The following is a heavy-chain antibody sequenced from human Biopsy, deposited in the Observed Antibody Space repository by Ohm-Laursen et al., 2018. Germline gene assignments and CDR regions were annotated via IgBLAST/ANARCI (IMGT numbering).Heavy chain of an antibody. CDR3: VRGRSMDV. J-gene: IGHJ6*02. CDR1: RFTFSRYW. Sequence: SLRLSCSASRFTFSRYWMNWVRQAPGKGLEWVAMIKQDGSEDYYVDSVKGRFTISRDNAQKSLDLQLNSLRAEDTAVYYCVRGRSMDVWGQGTTVTVSS. CDR2: IKQDGSED. V-gene: IGHV3-7*01.